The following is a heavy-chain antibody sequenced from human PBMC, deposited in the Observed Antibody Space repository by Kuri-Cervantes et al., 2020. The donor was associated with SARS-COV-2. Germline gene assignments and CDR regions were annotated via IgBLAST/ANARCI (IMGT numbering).Heavy chain of an antibody. D-gene: IGHD2-2*01. V-gene: IGHV1-69*01. J-gene: IGHJ5*02. CDR2: IIPIFGTA. CDR3: ARGDQPLLGSWFDP. CDR1: GGTFNSYA. Sequence: GGSLRLSCKASGGTFNSYAISWVRQAPGQGLEWMGGIIPIFGTANYAQKFQGRVTITADESTSTAYMELSSLRSEDTAVYYCARGDQPLLGSWFDPWGQGTLVTVSS.